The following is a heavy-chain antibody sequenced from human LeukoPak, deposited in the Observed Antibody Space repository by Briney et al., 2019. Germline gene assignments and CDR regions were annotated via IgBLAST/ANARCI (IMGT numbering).Heavy chain of an antibody. Sequence: ASVTVSCKASGGTFSSYAISWVRQAPGQGLEWMGGIIPIFGTANYAQKFQGRVTITADESTSTAYMELSSLRSEDTAVYYCARGEDTIAAAAPNYDYFDYWGQESLVTVSS. CDR3: ARGEDTIAAAAPNYDYFDY. CDR1: GGTFSSYA. CDR2: IIPIFGTA. J-gene: IGHJ4*02. V-gene: IGHV1-69*13. D-gene: IGHD6-13*01.